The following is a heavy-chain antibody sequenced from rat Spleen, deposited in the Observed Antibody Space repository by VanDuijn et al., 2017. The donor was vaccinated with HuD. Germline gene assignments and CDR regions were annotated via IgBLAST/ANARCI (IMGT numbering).Heavy chain of an antibody. V-gene: IGHV5-31*01. Sequence: EVQLVESGGGLVQPGGSLKLSCVASGFTFNNYWMTWIRQAPGKGLEWVATITSGGSNTYYPDSVKGRFTISRDNAKSTLYLQMDSLRSEDTATYYCAKKSPPGIAAISTYGWFAYWGQGTLVTVSS. J-gene: IGHJ3*01. D-gene: IGHD1-2*01. CDR3: AKKSPPGIAAISTYGWFAY. CDR1: GFTFNNYW. CDR2: ITSGGSNT.